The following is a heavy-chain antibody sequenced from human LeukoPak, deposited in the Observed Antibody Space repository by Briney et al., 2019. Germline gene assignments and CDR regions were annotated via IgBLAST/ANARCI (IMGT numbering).Heavy chain of an antibody. J-gene: IGHJ4*02. CDR1: GGSISSRRYY. Sequence: SETLSLTCTVFGGSISSRRYYWGWIRQPPGQGLEWIGSIYNSGIMYYDPSLKSRVTISVDTSKNQFSLNLNSVTAADTAVYYCARHVGRAGDEPYFDYWGQGALVTVSS. D-gene: IGHD4-17*01. CDR3: ARHVGRAGDEPYFDY. CDR2: IYNSGIM. V-gene: IGHV4-39*01.